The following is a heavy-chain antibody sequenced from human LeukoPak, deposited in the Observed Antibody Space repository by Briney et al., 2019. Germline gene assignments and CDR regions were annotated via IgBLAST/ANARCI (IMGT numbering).Heavy chain of an antibody. J-gene: IGHJ6*02. V-gene: IGHV6-1*01. CDR3: ARDRVGYPSHYYGMDV. D-gene: IGHD1-26*01. CDR1: GDSVSSNRAA. Sequence: SQTLSLTFAISGDSVSSNRAAWNWLRQSPSRGLEWLGRTYYRSKWYNDYAVSVKSRITINPDTSKNQFSLQLNSVTPEDTAVYYCARDRVGYPSHYYGMDVWGQGTTVTVSS. CDR2: TYYRSKWYN.